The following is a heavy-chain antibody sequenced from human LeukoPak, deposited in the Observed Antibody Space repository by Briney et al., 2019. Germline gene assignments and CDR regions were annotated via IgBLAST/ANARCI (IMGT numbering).Heavy chain of an antibody. D-gene: IGHD2-15*01. CDR2: TSSSDAGK. CDR1: GFTFSSYG. Sequence: GGSLRLSCAASGFTFSSYGMHWVRRAPGKGLEWVSATSSSDAGKYYADSVRSRFTISRDNSRNTMYLQMNSLRVEDAAVYYCAKAPVTSCRGAFCYPFDSWGQGTLVTVSS. J-gene: IGHJ4*02. V-gene: IGHV3-23*01. CDR3: AKAPVTSCRGAFCYPFDS.